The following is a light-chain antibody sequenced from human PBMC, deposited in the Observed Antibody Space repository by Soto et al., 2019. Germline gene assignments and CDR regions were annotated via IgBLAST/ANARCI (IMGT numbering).Light chain of an antibody. Sequence: QSVLTQPPSASGTPGQRVTISCSGSSSNIASNTVNWYQQLPGTAPNLLIYSNNQRPSGVPDRFSGSKSGTSASLAISGLQSEDEADYYCAAWDDSLNGWVFGGGTKLTVL. V-gene: IGLV1-44*01. CDR2: SNN. J-gene: IGLJ3*02. CDR1: SSNIASNT. CDR3: AAWDDSLNGWV.